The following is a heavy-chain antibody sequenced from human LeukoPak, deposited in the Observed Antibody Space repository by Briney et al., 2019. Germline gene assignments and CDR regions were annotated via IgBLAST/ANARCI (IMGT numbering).Heavy chain of an antibody. CDR3: ARVDGSGSYLSGFFQH. Sequence: PGGSLRLSCAASGFTFSAYEMNWVRQAPGKGLEWISYITSSGSTIYYADSVKGRFTISRDNAKNSLYLQMNSLRAEDTAVYYCARVDGSGSYLSGFFQHWGQGTLATVSS. J-gene: IGHJ1*01. CDR2: ITSSGSTI. V-gene: IGHV3-48*03. D-gene: IGHD3-10*01. CDR1: GFTFSAYE.